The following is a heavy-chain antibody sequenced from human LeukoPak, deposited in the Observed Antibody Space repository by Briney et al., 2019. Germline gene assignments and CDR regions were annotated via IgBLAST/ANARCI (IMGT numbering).Heavy chain of an antibody. D-gene: IGHD3-10*01. CDR1: GGSFSGYY. Sequence: SETLSLTCAVSGGSFSGYYWSWIRQPPGKGLEWIGEINHSGSTNYNPSLKSRVTISVDTSKNQFSLKLSSVTAADTAVYYCARGVVRGPYYYYYYGMDVWGQGTTVTVSS. V-gene: IGHV4-34*01. CDR3: ARGVVRGPYYYYYYGMDV. CDR2: INHSGST. J-gene: IGHJ6*02.